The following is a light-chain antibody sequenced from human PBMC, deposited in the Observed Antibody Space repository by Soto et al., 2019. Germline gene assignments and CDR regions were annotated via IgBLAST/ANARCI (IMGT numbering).Light chain of an antibody. Sequence: QSALTQPASVSGSPGQSITISCTGTSSDVGGYNYVSWYQQDPGKVPKLMIYDVSDRPSGVSNRFSGSKSGNTASLTISGLQAEDEADYYCISYTSSSTWVFGGGTKVTVL. V-gene: IGLV2-14*01. CDR3: ISYTSSSTWV. CDR1: SSDVGGYNY. CDR2: DVS. J-gene: IGLJ3*02.